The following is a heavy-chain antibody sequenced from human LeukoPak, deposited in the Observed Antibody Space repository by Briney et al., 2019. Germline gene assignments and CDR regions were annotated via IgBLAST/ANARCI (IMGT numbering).Heavy chain of an antibody. D-gene: IGHD5-18*01. CDR1: GGSISSSSYY. V-gene: IGHV4-39*01. CDR2: IYYSGST. J-gene: IGHJ4*02. Sequence: PSETLSLTCTVSGGSISSSSYYWGWIRQPPGKGLEWIGSIYYSGSTYYNPSLKSRVTISVDTSKNQFSLKLSSVTAADTAVYYCARGPDTAMELAYFDYWGQGTLVTVSS. CDR3: ARGPDTAMELAYFDY.